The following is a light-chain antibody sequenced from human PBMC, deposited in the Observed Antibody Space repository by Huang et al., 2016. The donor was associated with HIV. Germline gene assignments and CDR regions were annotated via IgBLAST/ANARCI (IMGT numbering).Light chain of an antibody. CDR2: DAS. Sequence: EIVLTQSPATLSLSPGERATLSCRASQSVSSYLAWYQQKPGQAPRRLIYDASNRATGIPARFSGSGSGTDFSLTISSLEPEDFAVYYCQQRITWPSTFGQGTKVEIK. V-gene: IGKV3-11*01. J-gene: IGKJ1*01. CDR1: QSVSSY. CDR3: QQRITWPST.